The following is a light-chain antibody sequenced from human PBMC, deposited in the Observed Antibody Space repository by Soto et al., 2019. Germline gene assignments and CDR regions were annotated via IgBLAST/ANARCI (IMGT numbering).Light chain of an antibody. CDR1: QSLVFSDGNAY. CDR3: MQATHWPPT. Sequence: DVVMTQSPLSLPVTLGQPASISCKSSQSLVFSDGNAYLNWFQQRPGQSPSRLIYRASNRDSGVPDRFSGSWSGTDFTLQINGVEAEDVGVYYCMQATHWPPTFGRGTRVEIK. CDR2: RAS. J-gene: IGKJ1*01. V-gene: IGKV2-30*01.